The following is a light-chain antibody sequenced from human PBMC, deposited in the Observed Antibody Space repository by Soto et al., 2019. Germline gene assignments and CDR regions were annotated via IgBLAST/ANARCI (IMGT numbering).Light chain of an antibody. V-gene: IGKV3-20*01. CDR1: QSVSID. CDR2: GAS. CDR3: QQSGSSLLT. Sequence: TQSPATLSVSPGERATLYCRASQSVSIDLAWYQQTPGQAPRLLIYGASTRATGIPDRFSGSGSATDFTLTISRLEPEDFAVYFCQQSGSSLLTFGGGTKVDI. J-gene: IGKJ4*01.